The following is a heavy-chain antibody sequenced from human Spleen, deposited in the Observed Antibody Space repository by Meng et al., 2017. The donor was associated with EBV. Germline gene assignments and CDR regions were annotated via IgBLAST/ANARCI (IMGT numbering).Heavy chain of an antibody. CDR2: INHSGST. J-gene: IGHJ5*02. D-gene: IGHD7-27*01. CDR1: GGSFSGYY. CDR3: ARDKLGRASFDP. Sequence: QVKLQQWGAGLLKPSETLSLTWAVYGGSFSGYYWGWIRQPPGKGLEWIGEINHSGSTNYNPSLKSRVTISVDTSKNQFSLKLSSVTAADTAVYYGARDKLGRASFDPWGQGPLVTVSS. V-gene: IGHV4-34*01.